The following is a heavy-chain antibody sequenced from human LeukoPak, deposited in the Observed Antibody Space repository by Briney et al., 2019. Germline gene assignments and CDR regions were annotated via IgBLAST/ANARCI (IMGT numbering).Heavy chain of an antibody. D-gene: IGHD1-26*01. CDR3: TTRWGIVGATPADY. CDR1: GFTFSNHG. V-gene: IGHV3-23*01. J-gene: IGHJ4*02. Sequence: GSLRLSRAASGFTFSNHGMNWVRQAPGKGLEWLSGVSPPGGGTYYADSVKGRFTISRDDSKNTAYLQMNSLKTEDTAVYYCTTRWGIVGATPADYWGQGTLVTVSS. CDR2: VSPPGGGT.